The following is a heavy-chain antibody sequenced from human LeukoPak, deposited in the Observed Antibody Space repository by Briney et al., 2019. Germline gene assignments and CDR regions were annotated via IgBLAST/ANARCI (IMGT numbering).Heavy chain of an antibody. Sequence: GGSLRLSCAASGFTFSDYYMSWIRQAPGKGLEWVSYISSSGSTIYYADSVKGRFTISRDNSKNTLYLQMNSLRAEDTAVYYCAKVRILVGSRSWDYWGQGTLVTVSS. V-gene: IGHV3-11*01. D-gene: IGHD3-10*01. J-gene: IGHJ4*02. CDR1: GFTFSDYY. CDR2: ISSSGSTI. CDR3: AKVRILVGSRSWDY.